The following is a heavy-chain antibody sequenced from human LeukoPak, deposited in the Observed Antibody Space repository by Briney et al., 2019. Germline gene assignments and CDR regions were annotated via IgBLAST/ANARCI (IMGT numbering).Heavy chain of an antibody. V-gene: IGHV3-7*01. CDR2: IKQDGSEK. CDR3: ARDRFAAGTYYFDY. CDR1: GFTFSSYW. D-gene: IGHD6-13*01. Sequence: GGSLRLSCAASGFTFSSYWMSWVRQAPGKGLEWVANIKQDGSEKYYVDSVKGRLTISRDNAKNSLYLQMNSLRAEDTAVYYCARDRFAAGTYYFDYWGQGTLVTVSS. J-gene: IGHJ4*02.